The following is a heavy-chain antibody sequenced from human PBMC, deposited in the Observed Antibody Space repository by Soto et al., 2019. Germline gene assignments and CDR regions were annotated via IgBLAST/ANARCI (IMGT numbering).Heavy chain of an antibody. CDR3: AKDIGYCSGGSCYSDYYYGMDV. J-gene: IGHJ6*02. V-gene: IGHV3-9*01. D-gene: IGHD2-15*01. CDR1: GFTFDDYA. Sequence: EVQLVESGGGLVQPGRSLRLSCAASGFTFDDYAMHWVRQAPGKGLEWVSGISWNSGSIGYADSVKGRFTISRDNAKNSLYLQMNSLRAEDTAFYYCAKDIGYCSGGSCYSDYYYGMDVWGQGTTVTVSS. CDR2: ISWNSGSI.